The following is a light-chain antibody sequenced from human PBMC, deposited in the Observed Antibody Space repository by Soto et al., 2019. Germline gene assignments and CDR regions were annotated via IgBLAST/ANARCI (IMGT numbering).Light chain of an antibody. CDR1: QDISNY. J-gene: IGKJ2*01. CDR3: QHYVGSPPYT. Sequence: DIQMTQSPSSLSASVGDRVTITCQASQDISNYLNWYQQKPGKAPKLLIYDASNLETGVPSRFSGSGSGTEFTLTISRVEPEDFAVYYCQHYVGSPPYTFGQGTKLEVK. V-gene: IGKV1-33*01. CDR2: DAS.